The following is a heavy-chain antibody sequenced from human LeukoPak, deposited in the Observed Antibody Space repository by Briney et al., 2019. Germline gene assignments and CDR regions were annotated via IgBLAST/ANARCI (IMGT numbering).Heavy chain of an antibody. CDR3: ARSIFGVVINPPYNWFAP. CDR1: GGTFSSYA. CDR2: IIPIFGTA. D-gene: IGHD3-3*01. V-gene: IGHV1-69*05. J-gene: IGHJ5*02. Sequence: SVKVSCKASGGTFSSYAISWVRQAPGQGLEWMGGIIPIFGTANYAQKFQGRVTITTDESTSTAYMGLSSLRSEDTAVYYCARSIFGVVINPPYNWFAPWGQGTLVTVSS.